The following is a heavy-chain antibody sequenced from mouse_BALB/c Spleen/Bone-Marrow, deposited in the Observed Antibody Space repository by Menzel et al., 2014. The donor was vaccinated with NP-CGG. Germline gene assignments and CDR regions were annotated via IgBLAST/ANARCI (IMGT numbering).Heavy chain of an antibody. D-gene: IGHD1-1*01. CDR2: ISDGGSYT. J-gene: IGHJ3*01. CDR1: GFTFSDYY. V-gene: IGHV5-4*02. CDR3: ANYYGSTWFAY. Sequence: DVMLVESGGGLVKPGGSLKLSCAASGFTFSDYYMYWVRQTPEKRLEWVATISDGGSYTYYPDSVKGRFTISRDNAKNNLYLQMGSLKPEDTAMYYCANYYGSTWFAYWGQGTLVTVSA.